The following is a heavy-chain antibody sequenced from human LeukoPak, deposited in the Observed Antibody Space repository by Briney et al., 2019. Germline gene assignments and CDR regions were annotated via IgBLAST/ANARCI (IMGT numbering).Heavy chain of an antibody. CDR3: ASPYSSGWYFEYYYYMDV. J-gene: IGHJ6*03. CDR1: GFTFISYW. CDR2: IKQDGSEK. D-gene: IGHD6-19*01. V-gene: IGHV3-7*01. Sequence: GGSLRLSCAASGFTFISYWMSWVRQAPGKGLERVANIKQDGSEKYHVDSVKGRFTTYRYNAKNSLYLQMNSLRAEDTAVYYCASPYSSGWYFEYYYYMDVWGKGTTVTVSS.